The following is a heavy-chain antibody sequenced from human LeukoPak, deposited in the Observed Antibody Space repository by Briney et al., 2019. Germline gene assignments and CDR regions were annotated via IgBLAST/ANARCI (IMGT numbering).Heavy chain of an antibody. D-gene: IGHD3-22*01. J-gene: IGHJ6*02. Sequence: GESLKISCKGSGYSFTSYWIAWVRQMPGTGLEWMGTIYPSDSDTRYSPSFLGQVAISADKSISTAYLQWSSLRASDTAMYYCARLVSSGYYPEYYYYGMDLWGQGTTVTVSS. CDR2: IYPSDSDT. CDR3: ARLVSSGYYPEYYYYGMDL. CDR1: GYSFTSYW. V-gene: IGHV5-51*01.